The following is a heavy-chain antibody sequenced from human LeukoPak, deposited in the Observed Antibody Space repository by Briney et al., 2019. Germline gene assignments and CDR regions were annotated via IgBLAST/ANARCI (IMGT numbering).Heavy chain of an antibody. CDR2: IQNSVTSY. Sequence: SETLSLTCTLSGGSISSYYWSWVRQPPGKGLEWIGYIQNSVTSYTDNPSLQSRLTISVDTSTNQFSLQVTSVTATHPAVYYCVRSPQLDPWGPGILVTVSS. J-gene: IGHJ5*02. D-gene: IGHD1-1*01. CDR3: VRSPQLDP. V-gene: IGHV4-59*03. CDR1: GGSISSYY.